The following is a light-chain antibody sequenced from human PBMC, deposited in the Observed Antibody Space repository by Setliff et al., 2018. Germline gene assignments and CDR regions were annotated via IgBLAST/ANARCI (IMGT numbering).Light chain of an antibody. CDR1: SSNIGAGYD. CDR3: QSYDSSLISDV. Sequence: QSVLTQPPSVSGAPGQRVTISCTGSSSNIGAGYDVHWYQQLPGTAPKLLIYGNSNRPSGVPDRFSGSNSGTAATLAITGLQAEDEADYYCQSYDSSLISDVFGPGTKVTVL. J-gene: IGLJ1*01. CDR2: GNS. V-gene: IGLV1-40*01.